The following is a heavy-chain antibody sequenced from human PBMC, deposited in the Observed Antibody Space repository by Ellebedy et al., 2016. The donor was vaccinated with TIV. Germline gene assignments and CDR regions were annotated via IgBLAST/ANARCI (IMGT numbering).Heavy chain of an antibody. CDR2: ISSSSSYI. CDR1: GFTFSSYS. Sequence: GESLKISCAASGFTFSSYSMNWVRQAPGKGLEWVSSISSSSSYIYYADSVKGRFTISRDNAKNSLYLQMNSLRAEDTAVYYCASSCGGSCSKSVYWGQGTLVTVSS. J-gene: IGHJ4*02. CDR3: ASSCGGSCSKSVY. V-gene: IGHV3-21*01. D-gene: IGHD2-15*01.